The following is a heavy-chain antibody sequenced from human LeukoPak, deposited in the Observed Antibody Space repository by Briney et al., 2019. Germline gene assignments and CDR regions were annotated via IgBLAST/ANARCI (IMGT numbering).Heavy chain of an antibody. CDR2: IYHSGST. Sequence: KPSETLSLTCAVSVYSISSVYYWGWIRQPPGKGLEWIGSIYHSGSTYYNPSLKSRVTISVDTSKNQFSLKLNSVTAADTAVYYCASLDIVVVPAAIGWFDPWGRGTLVTVSS. J-gene: IGHJ5*02. D-gene: IGHD2-2*01. V-gene: IGHV4-38-2*01. CDR1: VYSISSVYY. CDR3: ASLDIVVVPAAIGWFDP.